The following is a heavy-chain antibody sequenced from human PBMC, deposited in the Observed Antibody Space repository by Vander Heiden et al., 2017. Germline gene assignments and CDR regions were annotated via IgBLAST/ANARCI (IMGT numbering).Heavy chain of an antibody. J-gene: IGHJ4*02. V-gene: IGHV1-3*01. CDR1: GYTFSTYA. Sequence: QVQLVQSGADVKKPGASVKISCEASGYTFSTYALHWVRQAPGQRLEWMGWINAGNGDTKYSQKFQGRFTITRDTSASTTYMELSSLRSEDTAVYYCARVYCSSTSCLYYFDFWGQGTLVTVSS. D-gene: IGHD2-2*01. CDR3: ARVYCSSTSCLYYFDF. CDR2: INAGNGDT.